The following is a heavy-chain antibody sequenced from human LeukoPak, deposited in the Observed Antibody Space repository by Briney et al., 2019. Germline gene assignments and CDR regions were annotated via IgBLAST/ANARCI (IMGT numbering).Heavy chain of an antibody. Sequence: GESLKISCKGSGYSFTSYWIGWVRQMPGKGLEWMGIIYPGDSDTRYSPSFQGKVTISADKSISTAYLQWSSLKASDTAMYYCARPVAAAGTDGYFDYWGQGTLVTVSS. V-gene: IGHV5-51*01. D-gene: IGHD6-13*01. CDR1: GYSFTSYW. CDR3: ARPVAAAGTDGYFDY. J-gene: IGHJ4*02. CDR2: IYPGDSDT.